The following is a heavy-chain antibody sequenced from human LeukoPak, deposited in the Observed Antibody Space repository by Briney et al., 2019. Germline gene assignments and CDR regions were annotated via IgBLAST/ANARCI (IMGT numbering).Heavy chain of an antibody. CDR3: AKDRRYYDGSSYYSHDGFDL. CDR1: GFTFSRHD. J-gene: IGHJ3*01. D-gene: IGHD3-22*01. Sequence: GGSLRLSCEASGFTFSRHDMHWVRQAPGKGLEWVAFIQHGGGDKNYADSVKGRFTISRDNSKNTLYLRMNSLRAEDTAVYYCAKDRRYYDGSSYYSHDGFDLWGQGTMVTVSS. V-gene: IGHV3-30*02. CDR2: IQHGGGDK.